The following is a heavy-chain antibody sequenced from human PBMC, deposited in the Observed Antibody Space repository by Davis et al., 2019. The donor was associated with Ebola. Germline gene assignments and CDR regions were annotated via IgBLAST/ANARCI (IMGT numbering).Heavy chain of an antibody. V-gene: IGHV3-13*01. CDR2: IGTAGDT. CDR1: GFTFRTYD. CDR3: ARAQFGDVVLDY. D-gene: IGHD4-17*01. J-gene: IGHJ4*02. Sequence: GESLKISCAASGFTFRTYDMHWVRQTTGKGLECVSVIGTAGDTYYRGSVKGRFTISRENARNSLYLQMNSLTAGDTAVYYCARAQFGDVVLDYWGQGTLVTVSS.